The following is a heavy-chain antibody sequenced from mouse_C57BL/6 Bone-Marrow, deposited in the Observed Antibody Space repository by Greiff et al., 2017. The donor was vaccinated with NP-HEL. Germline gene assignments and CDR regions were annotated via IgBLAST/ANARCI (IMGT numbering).Heavy chain of an antibody. V-gene: IGHV5-9*04. CDR2: ISGGGGNT. J-gene: IGHJ2*01. CDR1: GFTFSSYT. Sequence: EEQLQESGGGLVKPGGSLKLSCAASGFTFSSYTMSWVRQTPEKRLEWVATISGGGGNTYYPDSVKGRFTISRDNAKNTLYLQMSSLRSEDTALYYCARTYSFDYWGQGTTLTVSS. CDR3: ARTYSFDY.